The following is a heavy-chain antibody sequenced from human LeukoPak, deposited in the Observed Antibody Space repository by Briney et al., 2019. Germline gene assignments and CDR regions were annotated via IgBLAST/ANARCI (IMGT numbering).Heavy chain of an antibody. CDR3: ARDYADYVGYFFFDY. Sequence: PGGSLRLSCAASGYTFNNYAMNWVRQALRKGLECVSSISGGGETTYYADSAKGRFTISRDNSQNTLYLQMNSLRAEDTAVYYCARDYADYVGYFFFDYWGQGTLVTVSS. J-gene: IGHJ4*02. D-gene: IGHD4-17*01. CDR2: ISGGGETT. CDR1: GYTFNNYA. V-gene: IGHV3-23*01.